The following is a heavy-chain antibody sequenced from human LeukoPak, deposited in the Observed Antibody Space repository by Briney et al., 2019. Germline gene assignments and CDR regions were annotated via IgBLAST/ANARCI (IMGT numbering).Heavy chain of an antibody. CDR1: GGSISSYY. CDR2: IYYSGST. Sequence: TSETLSLTCTVSGGSISSYYWSWIRQPPGKGLEWIGYIYYSGSTNYNPSLKSRVTISVDTSKNQFSLKLSSVTAADTAVYYCARDLHDYDFWSGYYSNWFDPWGQGTLVTVSS. CDR3: ARDLHDYDFWSGYYSNWFDP. D-gene: IGHD3-3*01. J-gene: IGHJ5*02. V-gene: IGHV4-59*01.